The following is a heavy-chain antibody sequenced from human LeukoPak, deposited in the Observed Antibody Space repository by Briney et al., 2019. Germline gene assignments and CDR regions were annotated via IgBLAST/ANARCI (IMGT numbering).Heavy chain of an antibody. Sequence: GGSLRLSCAASGFTFSSYAMHWVRQAPGKGLEWVAVISYDGSNKYYADSVKGRFTISRYNSKNTLYLQMNSLRAEDTAVYYCARGGSGSYFDYWGQGTLVTVSS. CDR2: ISYDGSNK. D-gene: IGHD1-26*01. V-gene: IGHV3-30*04. CDR3: ARGGSGSYFDY. CDR1: GFTFSSYA. J-gene: IGHJ4*02.